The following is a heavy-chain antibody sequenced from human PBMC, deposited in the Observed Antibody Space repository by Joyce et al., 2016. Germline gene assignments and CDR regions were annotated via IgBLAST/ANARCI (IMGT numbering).Heavy chain of an antibody. V-gene: IGHV4-34*01. CDR2: INNSGVT. Sequence: QVQLQQWGAGLLKPSETLSLTCAVSGGPFRGFFWTWFRQPPGKGLEWIGDINNSGVTNYNPSIKTRVTFSVDTSKNQFSLKLTSLSAADTAVYYCARSQWLAPLMYWGQGTPVTVSS. D-gene: IGHD6-19*01. CDR3: ARSQWLAPLMY. CDR1: GGPFRGFF. J-gene: IGHJ4*02.